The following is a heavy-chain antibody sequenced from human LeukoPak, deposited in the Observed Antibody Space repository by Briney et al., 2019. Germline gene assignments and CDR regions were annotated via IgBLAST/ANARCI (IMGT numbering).Heavy chain of an antibody. CDR2: IYYSGST. J-gene: IGHJ4*02. V-gene: IGHV4-59*01. CDR3: ARIEGGYHFDY. CDR1: GGSISSYY. Sequence: SETLSLTCTVSGGSISSYYWSWIRQPPGKGLEWIGYIYYSGSTNYNPSLKSRVTISVDTSKNQFSLKLSSVTAADTAVYYCARIEGGYHFDYWGQGTLVTVSS. D-gene: IGHD1-26*01.